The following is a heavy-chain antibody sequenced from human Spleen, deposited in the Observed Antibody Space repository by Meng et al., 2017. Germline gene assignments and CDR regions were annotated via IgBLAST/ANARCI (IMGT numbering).Heavy chain of an antibody. J-gene: IGHJ5*02. CDR1: WGSICSYH. CDR2: LSTIGPP. Sequence: QERGPVLVTHPEPRARTRPFPWGSICSYHLSRLRQPAGKGLESIGRLSTIGPPNYHPSLKVRDTLSLDTSNNRLALKLSSETAAYTAVYYCPRATVRGVMRGGDNWFDPWGQGTLVTVSS. V-gene: IGHV4-4*07. D-gene: IGHD3-10*01. CDR3: PRATVRGVMRGGDNWFDP.